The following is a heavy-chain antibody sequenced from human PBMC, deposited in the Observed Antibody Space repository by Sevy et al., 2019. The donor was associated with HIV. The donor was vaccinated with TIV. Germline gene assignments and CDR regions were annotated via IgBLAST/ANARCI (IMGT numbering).Heavy chain of an antibody. Sequence: GGSLRLSCEASGFIFNVYNMNWVRQAPGKGLEWVSSISTVSTYIDYADSVKGRFTITRDKAKNLLFVQMDKLRAEHTAVYYCTREGGDKHGYNWFDPWGQGTLVTVSS. J-gene: IGHJ5*02. V-gene: IGHV3-21*01. CDR2: ISTVSTYI. D-gene: IGHD2-21*02. CDR1: GFIFNVYN. CDR3: TREGGDKHGYNWFDP.